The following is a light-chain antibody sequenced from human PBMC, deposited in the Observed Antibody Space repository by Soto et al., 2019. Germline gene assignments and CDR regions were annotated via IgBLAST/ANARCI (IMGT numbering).Light chain of an antibody. CDR2: AAS. Sequence: DIQMTQSPSSLSASVGDRVTITCRASQSISSYLNWYQQKPGKAPKLLIYAASSLQSGVPSRFSGSGSGTEFTLTISSLQSEDFAVYYCQQYNSWVTFGQGTKVDNK. V-gene: IGKV1-39*01. CDR3: QQYNSWVT. CDR1: QSISSY. J-gene: IGKJ1*01.